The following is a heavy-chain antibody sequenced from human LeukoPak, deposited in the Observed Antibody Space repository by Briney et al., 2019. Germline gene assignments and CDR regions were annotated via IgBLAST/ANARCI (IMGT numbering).Heavy chain of an antibody. CDR3: ARMRSSSTPYFGY. CDR1: GFTFSDYY. CDR2: ISSSSIYT. J-gene: IGHJ4*02. Sequence: GGSLRLSCAASGFTFSDYYMSWIRQAPGKGLEWVSYISSSSIYTNYADSVKGRFTISRDNAKNSLYLQVNSLRDEDTAVYYCARMRSSSTPYFGYWGQGTLVTVSS. V-gene: IGHV3-11*06.